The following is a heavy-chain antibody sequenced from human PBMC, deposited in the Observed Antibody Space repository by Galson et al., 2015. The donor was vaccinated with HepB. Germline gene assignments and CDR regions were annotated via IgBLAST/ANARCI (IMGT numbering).Heavy chain of an antibody. CDR2: IRYDGSNK. V-gene: IGHV3-30*02. D-gene: IGHD2-15*01. CDR3: AKDLCSGGSCYRYYFDY. Sequence: SLRLSCAASGFTFSSYGMHWVRQAPGKGLEWVAFIRYDGSNKYYADSVKGRFTISRDNSKNTLYLQMNSLRAEDTAVYYCAKDLCSGGSCYRYYFDYWGQGTLVTVSS. J-gene: IGHJ4*02. CDR1: GFTFSSYG.